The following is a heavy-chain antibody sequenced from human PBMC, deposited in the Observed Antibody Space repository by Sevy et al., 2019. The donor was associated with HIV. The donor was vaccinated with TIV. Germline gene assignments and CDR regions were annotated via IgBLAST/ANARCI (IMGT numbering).Heavy chain of an antibody. CDR1: GFNFRTYS. V-gene: IGHV3-21*04. J-gene: IGHJ4*02. Sequence: GGSLRLSCAASGFNFRTYSMNWVRQAPGKGLEWLSSISDDSRYIYYSDSVKGRFTISRANAKNLLFLQMNNLRVEDRVIYYCARDFTIFGVVSGIDYWGQGNLVTVSS. CDR2: ISDDSRYI. CDR3: ARDFTIFGVVSGIDY. D-gene: IGHD3-3*01.